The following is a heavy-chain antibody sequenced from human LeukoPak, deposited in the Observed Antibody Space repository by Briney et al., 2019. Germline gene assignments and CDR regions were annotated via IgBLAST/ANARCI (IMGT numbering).Heavy chain of an antibody. CDR2: LSRGGSTT. D-gene: IGHD2-15*01. Sequence: GGSLRLSCAGTGFAFNMFAIDWVRQAPGKGLEWVSGLSRGGSTTNYADSVKGRFTISRDKSQNSVFLQLNSLRPEDTAVHYCARQQRIRHCSEGVCTEGYYFDYWGQGTLVTVSP. CDR1: GFAFNMFA. V-gene: IGHV3-23*01. J-gene: IGHJ4*02. CDR3: ARQQRIRHCSEGVCTEGYYFDY.